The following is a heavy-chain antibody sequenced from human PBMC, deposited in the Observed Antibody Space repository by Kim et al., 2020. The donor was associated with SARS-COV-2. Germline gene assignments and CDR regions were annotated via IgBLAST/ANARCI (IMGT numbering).Heavy chain of an antibody. D-gene: IGHD3-3*01. V-gene: IGHV1-18*01. CDR3: ARAERRITIFGVVTAFDY. CDR2: ISAYNGNT. CDR1: GYTFTSYG. Sequence: ASVKVSCKASGYTFTSYGISWVRQAPGQWLEWMGWISAYNGNTNYAQKLQGRVTMTTDTSTSTAYMELRSLRSDDTAVYYCARAERRITIFGVVTAFDYWGQGTLVTVSS. J-gene: IGHJ4*02.